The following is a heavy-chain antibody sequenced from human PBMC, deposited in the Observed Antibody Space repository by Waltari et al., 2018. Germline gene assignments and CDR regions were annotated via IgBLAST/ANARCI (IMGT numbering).Heavy chain of an antibody. D-gene: IGHD1-26*01. Sequence: QVQLVQSGAGVQKPGASVTVSCKASGYTFIDYYMHWVRQAPGQGLEWMGWINPDVGGQNYAQKMKGRVTMTRDTSISTADMGLSRLRSDDTAVYYCAKKVENLDALDIWGQGTMVTVST. CDR1: GYTFIDYY. CDR3: AKKVENLDALDI. V-gene: IGHV1-2*02. CDR2: INPDVGGQ. J-gene: IGHJ3*02.